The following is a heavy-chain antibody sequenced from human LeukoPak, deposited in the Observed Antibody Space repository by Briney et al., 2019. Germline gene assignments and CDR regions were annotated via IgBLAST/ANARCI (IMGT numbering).Heavy chain of an antibody. CDR1: GFTFSSYP. Sequence: GRSLRLSCAASGFTFSSYPMHWVRQAPGKGLEWVAVISYDGSNKYYADSVKGRFTISRDNSKNTLYLQMNSLRAEDTAVCYCARGYYDILTGYLLPYYFDYWGQGTLVTVSS. D-gene: IGHD3-9*01. J-gene: IGHJ4*02. V-gene: IGHV3-30-3*01. CDR2: ISYDGSNK. CDR3: ARGYYDILTGYLLPYYFDY.